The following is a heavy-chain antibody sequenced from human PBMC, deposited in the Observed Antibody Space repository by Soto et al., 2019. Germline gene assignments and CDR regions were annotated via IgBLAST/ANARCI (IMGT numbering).Heavy chain of an antibody. J-gene: IGHJ5*02. CDR3: ARPIRYCNSANCYYSMNPLDP. D-gene: IGHD2-2*01. Sequence: GASVKVSCKASGGTFSNYAISWVRQAPGQGLEWMGGIIPAFGTANYAQKFQGRLTITADESTTTAYMELSSLRSEDTAVYYCARPIRYCNSANCYYSMNPLDPWGQGTLVTVSS. CDR2: IIPAFGTA. CDR1: GGTFSNYA. V-gene: IGHV1-69*13.